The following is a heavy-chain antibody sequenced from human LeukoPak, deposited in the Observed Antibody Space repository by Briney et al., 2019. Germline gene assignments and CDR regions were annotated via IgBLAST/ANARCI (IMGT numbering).Heavy chain of an antibody. D-gene: IGHD4-23*01. CDR1: GFTFSSYE. J-gene: IGHJ4*02. V-gene: IGHV3-48*03. CDR2: IRSSGSTI. CDR3: ARDFGRWYFDY. Sequence: GGSLRLSCTASGFTFSSYEMIWVRQAPGKGLEWVSYIRSSGSTIYYADSVKGRFTISRDNAKNSLYLQMNSLRAEDTAVYYCARDFGRWYFDYWGQGTLVTVSS.